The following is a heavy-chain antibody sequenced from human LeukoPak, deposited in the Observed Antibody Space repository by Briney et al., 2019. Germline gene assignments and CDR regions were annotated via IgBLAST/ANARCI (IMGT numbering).Heavy chain of an antibody. V-gene: IGHV4-30-4*08. CDR3: ARARIAARPDYFDY. CDR2: IYYSGST. CDR1: GGSISSGDYY. J-gene: IGHJ4*02. Sequence: SEILSLTCTVSGGSISSGDYYWSWIRQPPGKGLEWIGYIYYSGSTYYNPSLKSRVTISVDTSKNQFSLKLSSVTAADTAVYYCARARIAARPDYFDYWGQGTLVTVSS. D-gene: IGHD6-6*01.